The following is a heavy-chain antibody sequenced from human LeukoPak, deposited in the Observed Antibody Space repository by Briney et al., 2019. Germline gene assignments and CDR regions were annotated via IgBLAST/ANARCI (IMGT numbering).Heavy chain of an antibody. V-gene: IGHV1-18*01. CDR1: GGTFSSYA. Sequence: ASVKVSCKASGGTFSSYAISWVRQAPGQGLEWMGWISAYNGNTNYAQRLQGRVTMTTDTSTSTAYMELRSLRSDDTAVYYCARENRLKWLFLDYWGQGTLVTVSS. D-gene: IGHD3-3*01. CDR3: ARENRLKWLFLDY. CDR2: ISAYNGNT. J-gene: IGHJ4*02.